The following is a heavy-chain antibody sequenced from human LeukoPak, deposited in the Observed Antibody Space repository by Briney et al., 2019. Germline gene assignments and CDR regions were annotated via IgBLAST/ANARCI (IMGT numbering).Heavy chain of an antibody. D-gene: IGHD2-21*01. J-gene: IGHJ4*02. Sequence: SETLSLTCTVSGGSISSYYWSWIRQPPGKGLEWIGYIYYSGSINYNPSLKSRVTISVDTSKNQFSLKLSSVTAADTAVYYCARGSILGYYWGQGTLVTVSS. CDR1: GGSISSYY. V-gene: IGHV4-59*01. CDR2: IYYSGSI. CDR3: ARGSILGYY.